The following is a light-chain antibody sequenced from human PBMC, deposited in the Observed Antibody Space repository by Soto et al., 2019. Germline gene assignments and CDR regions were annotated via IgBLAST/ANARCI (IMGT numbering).Light chain of an antibody. V-gene: IGKV3-11*01. Sequence: EIVMTQSASTLSGSAGERATLSCRASQSISSNLAWYQQKPGQAPRLLIYDASNRATGIPARFSGSGYGTDFNLTISSLEPEDFAVYYCQQRSNWPITFGQGTRLEIK. CDR2: DAS. CDR1: QSISSN. CDR3: QQRSNWPIT. J-gene: IGKJ5*01.